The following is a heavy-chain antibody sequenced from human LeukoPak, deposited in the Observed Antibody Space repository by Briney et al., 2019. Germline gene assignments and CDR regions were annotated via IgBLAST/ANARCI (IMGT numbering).Heavy chain of an antibody. CDR3: ARIRLNTKGNYMDV. CDR2: INHSGST. CDR1: GGSFSSTSYY. J-gene: IGHJ6*03. D-gene: IGHD2-8*01. V-gene: IGHV4-39*07. Sequence: SETLSLTCTVSGGSFSSTSYYWGWIRQPPGKGLEWIGEINHSGSTNYNPSLKSRVTISVDTSKNQFSLKLSSVTAADTAVYYCARIRLNTKGNYMDVWGKGTTVTISS.